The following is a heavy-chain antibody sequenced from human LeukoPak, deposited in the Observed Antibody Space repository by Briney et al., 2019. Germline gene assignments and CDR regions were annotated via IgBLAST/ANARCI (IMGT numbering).Heavy chain of an antibody. CDR1: GFIFSNYW. V-gene: IGHV3-74*01. J-gene: IGHJ4*02. CDR2: MNSDGSSR. CDR3: ARMRSSGWYYFDY. Sequence: GGSLRLPCAASGFIFSNYWMNWVRQAPGKGLMWVSRMNSDGSSRTYADSVKGRFTISRDNAKNTLYLQMNSLRAEDLAVYYCARMRSSGWYYFDYWGQGTLVTVSS. D-gene: IGHD6-19*01.